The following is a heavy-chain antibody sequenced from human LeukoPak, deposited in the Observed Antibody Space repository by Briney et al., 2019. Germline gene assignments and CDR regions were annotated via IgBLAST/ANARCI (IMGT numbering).Heavy chain of an antibody. CDR3: ARHGGHDYGDSIDY. Sequence: SETQSLTCTVSGGSISSYYWSWIRQPPGKGLEWIGYIYYSGSTNYNPSLKSRVTISVDTSKNQFSLKLSSVTAAGTAVYYCARHGGHDYGDSIDYWGQGTLVTVSS. CDR2: IYYSGST. J-gene: IGHJ4*02. D-gene: IGHD4-17*01. V-gene: IGHV4-59*08. CDR1: GGSISSYY.